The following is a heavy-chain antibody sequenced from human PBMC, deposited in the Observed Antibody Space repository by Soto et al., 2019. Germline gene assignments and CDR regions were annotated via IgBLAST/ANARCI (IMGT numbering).Heavy chain of an antibody. D-gene: IGHD4-17*01. CDR3: ARDRKTVTTPGHWFDP. J-gene: IGHJ5*02. CDR2: IYYSGST. V-gene: IGHV4-59*01. CDR1: GGSISSYY. Sequence: PSETLSLTCTVSGGSISSYYWSWIRQPPGKGLEWIGYIYYSGSTNYNPSLKSRVTISVDTSKNQFSLKLSSVTAADTAVYYCARDRKTVTTPGHWFDPWGQGTLVTVSS.